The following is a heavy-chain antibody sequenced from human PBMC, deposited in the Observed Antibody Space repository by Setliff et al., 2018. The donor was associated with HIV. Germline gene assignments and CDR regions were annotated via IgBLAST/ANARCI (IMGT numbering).Heavy chain of an antibody. CDR1: GYSSTSYW. V-gene: IGHV5-51*01. CDR3: ARRQGYGDYPELDY. Sequence: GESLKISCKGPGYSSTSYWIGWVRQMPGKGLEWMGIIYLDDSDTRYSPAFQGHVNISVDKSITTAYLQWSSLKASDTAMYYCARRQGYGDYPELDYWGQGTLVTVSS. D-gene: IGHD4-17*01. CDR2: IYLDDSDT. J-gene: IGHJ4*02.